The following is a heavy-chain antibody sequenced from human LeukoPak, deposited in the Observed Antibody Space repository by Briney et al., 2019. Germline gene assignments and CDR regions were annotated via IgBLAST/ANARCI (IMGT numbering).Heavy chain of an antibody. J-gene: IGHJ4*02. CDR2: IWYDGSNK. CDR1: GFTFSSYG. D-gene: IGHD5-12*01. Sequence: GGSLRLSCAASGFTFSSYGMHWVRQAPGKGLEWVAVIWYDGSNKYYADSVKGRFTISRDNSKNTLYLRMNSLRAEDTAVYYCAKVWGSGYEGAFDYWGQGTLVTVSS. V-gene: IGHV3-33*06. CDR3: AKVWGSGYEGAFDY.